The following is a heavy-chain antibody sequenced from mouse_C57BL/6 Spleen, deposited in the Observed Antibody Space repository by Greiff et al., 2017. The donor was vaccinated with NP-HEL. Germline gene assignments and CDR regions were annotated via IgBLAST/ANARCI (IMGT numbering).Heavy chain of an antibody. CDR3: TRSSDGYYVPSFDY. CDR1: GYTFTDYE. J-gene: IGHJ2*01. CDR2: IDPETGGT. V-gene: IGHV1-15*01. D-gene: IGHD2-3*01. Sequence: QVQLQQSGAELVRPGASVTLSCKASGYTFTDYEMHWVKQTPVHGLEWIGAIDPETGGTAYNQKFKGKAILTADKSSSTAYMELRSLTSEDSAVYYCTRSSDGYYVPSFDYWGQGTTLTVSS.